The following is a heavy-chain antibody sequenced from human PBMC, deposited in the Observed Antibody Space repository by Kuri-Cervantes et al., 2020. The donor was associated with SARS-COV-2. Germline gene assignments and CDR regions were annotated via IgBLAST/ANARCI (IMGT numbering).Heavy chain of an antibody. CDR3: ARGGRYCSSTSCYAHDY. Sequence: GESLKISCAASGFTFSSYAMHWVRQAPGKGLEWVAVISYDGSNKYYADSVKGRFTISRDNSENTLYLQMNSLRAEDTAVYYCARGGRYCSSTSCYAHDYWGQGTLVTVSS. CDR1: GFTFSSYA. D-gene: IGHD2-2*01. CDR2: ISYDGSNK. V-gene: IGHV3-30*04. J-gene: IGHJ4*02.